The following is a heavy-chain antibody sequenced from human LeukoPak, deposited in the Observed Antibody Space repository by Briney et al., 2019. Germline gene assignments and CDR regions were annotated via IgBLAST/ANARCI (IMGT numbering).Heavy chain of an antibody. CDR2: IKQDGSEK. CDR3: ARDELYYDFWSGYSIPYGMDV. D-gene: IGHD3-3*01. CDR1: GFTFSSYW. Sequence: GGSLRLSCAASGFTFSSYWMSWVRQAPGKGLEWVANIKQDGSEKYYVDSVKGRFTISRDNAKNSLYLQMNSLRAEDTAVYYCARDELYYDFWSGYSIPYGMDVWGQGTTVTVSS. J-gene: IGHJ6*02. V-gene: IGHV3-7*01.